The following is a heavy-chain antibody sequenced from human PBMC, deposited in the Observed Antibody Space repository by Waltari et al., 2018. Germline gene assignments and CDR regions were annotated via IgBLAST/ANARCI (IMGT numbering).Heavy chain of an antibody. V-gene: IGHV3-74*01. Sequence: EVQLVESGGGLVQPGGSLRVFCVASGFIFSKYWMDWVRQAPGKGLVWVSRINSDGSSTSYADSVKGRFTISRDNAKNTLYLHMNSLRAEDTALYYCVRENIAAAGLESWGQGTLVTVSS. J-gene: IGHJ4*02. CDR1: GFIFSKYW. CDR3: VRENIAAAGLES. CDR2: INSDGSST. D-gene: IGHD6-13*01.